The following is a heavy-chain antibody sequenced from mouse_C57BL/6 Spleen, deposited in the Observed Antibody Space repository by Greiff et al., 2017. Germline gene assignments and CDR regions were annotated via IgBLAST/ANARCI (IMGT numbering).Heavy chain of an antibody. Sequence: QVQLQQPGTELVKPGASVKLSCKASGYTFTSYWMHWVKQRPGQGLEWIGNINPSNGGTNYNEKFKSKATLTVDKSSSTAYMQLSSLTSEYSAVFYCAREGSSGYFDYWGQGTTLTVSS. J-gene: IGHJ2*01. V-gene: IGHV1-53*01. CDR3: AREGSSGYFDY. CDR2: INPSNGGT. CDR1: GYTFTSYW. D-gene: IGHD3-2*02.